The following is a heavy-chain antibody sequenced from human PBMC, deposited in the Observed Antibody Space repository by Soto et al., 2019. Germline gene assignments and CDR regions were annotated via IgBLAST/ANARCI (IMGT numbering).Heavy chain of an antibody. V-gene: IGHV3-74*01. J-gene: IGHJ6*02. Sequence: GGSLRLSCAASGFTFSTHWMHWVRQVPGKGLVWVSCVNGDGSRTRYADSVKGRFTISRDNAKNTVYLQMNSLRAEDTAVYYCARDEREVSENFSYYHGMDVWGQGTTVTVSS. CDR1: GFTFSTHW. CDR2: VNGDGSRT. D-gene: IGHD1-26*01. CDR3: ARDEREVSENFSYYHGMDV.